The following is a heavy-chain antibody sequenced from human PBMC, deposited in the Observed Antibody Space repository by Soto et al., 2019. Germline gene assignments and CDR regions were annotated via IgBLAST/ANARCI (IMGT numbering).Heavy chain of an antibody. V-gene: IGHV3-23*01. Sequence: GGSLRLSCASSVFTFSSYAMSCVRHSPGKGLEWVSAISGSGGSTYYADSVKGRFTISRDNSKNTLYLQMNSLRAEDTAVYYCAKDRGIVKKYGMDVWGQGTTVTVSS. J-gene: IGHJ6*02. D-gene: IGHD2-15*01. CDR2: ISGSGGST. CDR1: VFTFSSYA. CDR3: AKDRGIVKKYGMDV.